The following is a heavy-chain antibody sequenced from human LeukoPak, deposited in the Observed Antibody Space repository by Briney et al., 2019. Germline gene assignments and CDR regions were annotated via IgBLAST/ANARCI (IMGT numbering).Heavy chain of an antibody. CDR2: IYYSGST. V-gene: IGHV4-39*01. CDR1: GGSISSSSYY. J-gene: IGHJ4*02. Sequence: SETLSLTCTVSGGSISSSSYYWGWIRQPPGKGLGWIGSIYYSGSTYYNPSLKSRVTISVDTSKNQFSLKLSSVTAADTAVYYCASQSSPGSGGGDYWGQGTLVTVSS. CDR3: ASQSSPGSGGGDY. D-gene: IGHD6-19*01.